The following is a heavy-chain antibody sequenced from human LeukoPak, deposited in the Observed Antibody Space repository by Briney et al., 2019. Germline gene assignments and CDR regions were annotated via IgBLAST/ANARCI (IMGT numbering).Heavy chain of an antibody. D-gene: IGHD3-10*01. CDR1: GFTSSSYE. Sequence: RGCLRLSCAAAGFTSSSYEMNWVRQAPGKGLEWVSYISSSGSTIYCADSVKGRFTISRDNAKNSLYLQMNSLRAEDTAVYYCARDLLLAKEIYGSGSYYMGYYYGMDVWGQGTTVTVSS. CDR2: ISSSGSTI. CDR3: ARDLLLAKEIYGSGSYYMGYYYGMDV. J-gene: IGHJ6*02. V-gene: IGHV3-48*03.